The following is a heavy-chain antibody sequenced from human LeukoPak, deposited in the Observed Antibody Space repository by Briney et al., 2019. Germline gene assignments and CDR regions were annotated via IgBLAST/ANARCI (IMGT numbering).Heavy chain of an antibody. CDR2: VSYSGST. Sequence: SETLSLTWTVAGGSISSYYWNWRRQPPGKGLEWIGYVSYSGSTNYNPSLKSRVSISVDTSKNQFSLKLSSVTAADTAVYYCARAHLGAEVRNRLSPVHAFDIWGQGTMVTVSS. J-gene: IGHJ3*02. D-gene: IGHD3-10*01. CDR1: GGSISSYY. CDR3: ARAHLGAEVRNRLSPVHAFDI. V-gene: IGHV4-59*01.